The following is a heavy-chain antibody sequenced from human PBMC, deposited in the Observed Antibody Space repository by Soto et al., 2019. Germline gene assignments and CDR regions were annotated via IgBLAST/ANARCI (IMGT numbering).Heavy chain of an antibody. CDR3: AEGGDTRANYYGMDV. CDR1: GFTFSSYW. Sequence: GGSLRLSXAASGFTFSSYWMHWVRQAPGKGLVWVSRINSDGSSTSYADSVKGRFTISRDNAKNTLYLQMNSLRAEDTAVYYCAEGGDTRANYYGMDVWGQGTTVTVSS. CDR2: INSDGSST. V-gene: IGHV3-74*01. J-gene: IGHJ6*02. D-gene: IGHD3-16*01.